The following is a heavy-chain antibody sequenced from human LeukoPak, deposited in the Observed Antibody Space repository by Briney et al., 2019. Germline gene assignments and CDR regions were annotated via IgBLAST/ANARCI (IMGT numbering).Heavy chain of an antibody. D-gene: IGHD3-9*01. Sequence: PGGSLRLSCAASGFTFSSYGMHWVRQAPGKGLEWVAVIWYDGSNKYYADSVKGRFTISRDNSKNTLYLQVNSPRAEDTALYYCAREPRLLRYFDSYYGMDVWGQGTTVTVSS. CDR2: IWYDGSNK. V-gene: IGHV3-33*01. J-gene: IGHJ6*02. CDR3: AREPRLLRYFDSYYGMDV. CDR1: GFTFSSYG.